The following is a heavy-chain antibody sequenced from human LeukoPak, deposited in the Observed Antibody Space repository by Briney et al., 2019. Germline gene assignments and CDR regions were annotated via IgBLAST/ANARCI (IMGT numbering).Heavy chain of an antibody. CDR1: GGSFSGYY. Sequence: SETLSLTCAVYGGSFSGYYWSWIRQPPGKGLEWIGEINHSGSTNYNPSLKSRVTISVGTSKNQFSLKLSSVTAADTAVYYCAREPNYDILTGYPFAAFDIWGQGTMVTVSS. CDR3: AREPNYDILTGYPFAAFDI. D-gene: IGHD3-9*01. V-gene: IGHV4-34*01. CDR2: INHSGST. J-gene: IGHJ3*02.